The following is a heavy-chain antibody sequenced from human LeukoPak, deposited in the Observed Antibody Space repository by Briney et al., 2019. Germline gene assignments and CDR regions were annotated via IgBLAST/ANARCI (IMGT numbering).Heavy chain of an antibody. Sequence: KPSETLSLTCTVSGGSISSSSYYWGWIRQPPGKGLEWIGSIYYSGSTYYNPSLKSRVTISVDTSKNQFSLKLSSVTAADTAVYYCARVTGTTYYYCYMDVWGKGTTVTVSS. CDR3: ARVTGTTYYYCYMDV. CDR2: IYYSGST. V-gene: IGHV4-39*07. J-gene: IGHJ6*03. D-gene: IGHD1-7*01. CDR1: GGSISSSSYY.